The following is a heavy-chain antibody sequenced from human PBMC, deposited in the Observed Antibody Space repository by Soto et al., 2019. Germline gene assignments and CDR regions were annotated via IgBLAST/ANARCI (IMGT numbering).Heavy chain of an antibody. CDR1: GFTFSDYY. CDR3: VRGPEELVYYNSIDV. CDR2: ISIGGTPI. J-gene: IGHJ6*02. V-gene: IGHV3-11*01. Sequence: PGGSLRLSCEASGFTFSDYYMSWIRQVPGKGLEWVSYISIGGTPIYYADSVKGRFTISRDNAQNSLYLHMTSLTAEDTALYYCVRGPEELVYYNSIDVWGQWTTVTVSS. D-gene: IGHD3-10*01.